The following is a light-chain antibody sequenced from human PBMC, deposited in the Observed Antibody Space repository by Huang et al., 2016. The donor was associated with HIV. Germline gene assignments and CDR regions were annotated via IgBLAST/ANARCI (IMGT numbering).Light chain of an antibody. J-gene: IGKJ4*01. CDR1: QGVRTN. Sequence: VMTQSPASLSASPGARVTLSCRASQGVRTNLAWYHQRPGQAPTLLMFGAATRATGTPPRFSGSGSGTDFTLTITSRQSSDSSIYYCQQYNDWPPLTFGGGTKVEI. V-gene: IGKV3D-15*01. CDR2: GAA. CDR3: QQYNDWPPLT.